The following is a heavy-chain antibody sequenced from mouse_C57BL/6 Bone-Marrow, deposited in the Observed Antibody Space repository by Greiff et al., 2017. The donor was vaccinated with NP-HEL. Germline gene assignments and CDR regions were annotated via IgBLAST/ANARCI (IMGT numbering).Heavy chain of an antibody. Sequence: EVQLQQSGAELVQPGASVKFSCTASGFNIQDYYMHWVKQRPEQGLEWIGRIAPEDGETKYAPKFQGTATITADTSSNTAYLQLSSLTSEDTAVYYCARDYYGSSLDDWGEGTTLTVSS. V-gene: IGHV14-2*01. J-gene: IGHJ2*01. D-gene: IGHD1-1*01. CDR3: ARDYYGSSLDD. CDR2: IAPEDGET. CDR1: GFNIQDYY.